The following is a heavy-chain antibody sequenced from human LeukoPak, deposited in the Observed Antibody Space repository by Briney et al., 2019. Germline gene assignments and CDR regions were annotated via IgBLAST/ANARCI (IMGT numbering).Heavy chain of an antibody. Sequence: GGSLRLSCAVSGVTLSDDGMSWVRQAPGKGLEWVAGISDSGGSTNYADSVKGRFTISRDNPKNTLYLQMNSLRAEDTAVYFCAKRGVVTRVILVGFHKEAYYFDSWGQGALVTVSS. CDR2: ISDSGGST. CDR3: AKRGVVTRVILVGFHKEAYYFDS. J-gene: IGHJ4*02. D-gene: IGHD3/OR15-3a*01. V-gene: IGHV3-23*01. CDR1: GVTLSDDG.